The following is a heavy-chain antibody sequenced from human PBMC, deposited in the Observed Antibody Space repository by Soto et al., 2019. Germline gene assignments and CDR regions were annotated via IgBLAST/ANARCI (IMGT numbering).Heavy chain of an antibody. CDR2: INQVGTEK. J-gene: IGHJ4*02. CDR3: ARAGN. Sequence: PGGSLRLSCAASGFSFSGYWMSWFRQAPGKGLEWVANINQVGTEKYYVDSVKGRFTISRDNAKNSVYLQMNSLRAEDTAVYYCARAGNWGQGTLVTVSS. CDR1: GFSFSGYW. V-gene: IGHV3-7*05.